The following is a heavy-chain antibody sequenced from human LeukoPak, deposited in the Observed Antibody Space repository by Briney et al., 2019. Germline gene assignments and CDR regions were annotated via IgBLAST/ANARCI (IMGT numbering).Heavy chain of an antibody. CDR1: GYTLTELS. Sequence: ASVKVSCKVSGYTLTELSMHWVRQAPGKGLEWMGGFDPEDGETIYAQKFQGRVTLIEDTSTDTAYMELSSLRSADTAMYYCAINAYCSSNSCWGNYYYYYMDVWGKGTTVTVSS. V-gene: IGHV1-24*01. CDR3: AINAYCSSNSCWGNYYYYYMDV. D-gene: IGHD2-2*01. J-gene: IGHJ6*03. CDR2: FDPEDGET.